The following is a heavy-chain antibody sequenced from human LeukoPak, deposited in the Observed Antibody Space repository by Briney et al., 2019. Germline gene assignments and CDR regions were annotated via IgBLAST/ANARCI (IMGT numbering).Heavy chain of an antibody. CDR3: SAAFDI. J-gene: IGHJ3*02. CDR1: GFSFGDYD. V-gene: IGHV3-49*04. CDR2: IRTKAYGGTT. Sequence: GGSLRLSCLGSGFSFGDYDMNLVRQAPGKGLEWVGFIRTKAYGGTTEYAASVKGRFTISRDDSKTIAYLQMNNLKTDDTAVYFCSAAFDIWGQGTMVTVSS.